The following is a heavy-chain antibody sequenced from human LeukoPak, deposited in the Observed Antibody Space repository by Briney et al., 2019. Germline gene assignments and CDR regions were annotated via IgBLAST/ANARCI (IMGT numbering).Heavy chain of an antibody. CDR2: IYYSGST. Sequence: SETLSLTCTVSGGSISSGGYYWSWIRQHPGKGLEWIGYIYYSGSTYYNPSLKSRVTISVDTSKNQFSLKLSSVTAADTAVYYCARAPRDSSGYYYLGIDYWGQGTLVTVSS. D-gene: IGHD3-22*01. V-gene: IGHV4-31*03. CDR1: GGSISSGGYY. J-gene: IGHJ4*02. CDR3: ARAPRDSSGYYYLGIDY.